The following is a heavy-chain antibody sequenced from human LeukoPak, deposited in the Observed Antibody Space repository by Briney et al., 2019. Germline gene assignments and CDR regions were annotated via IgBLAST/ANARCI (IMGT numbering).Heavy chain of an antibody. D-gene: IGHD3-3*01. CDR3: ARDHSLEYGNWFDP. J-gene: IGHJ5*02. V-gene: IGHV3-30*04. CDR2: ISYDGSTK. Sequence: GRSLRLSCAASGFTFSSYAMHWVRQPPGKGLEWVTMISYDGSTKYYTDSVKGRFTISRDSSKNTLYLQMNSLRTEDTALYYCARDHSLEYGNWFDPWGQGTLVTVSS. CDR1: GFTFSSYA.